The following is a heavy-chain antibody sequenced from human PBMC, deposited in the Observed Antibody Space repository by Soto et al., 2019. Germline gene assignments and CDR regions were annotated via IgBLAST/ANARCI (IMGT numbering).Heavy chain of an antibody. CDR2: IYYSGST. Sequence: SVTLSPTCAVSGYSISSSNWWGWIRQPPGKGLEWIGYIYYSGSTYYNPSLKSRVTMSVDTSKNQFSLKLSSVTAVDTAVYYCARIGKYGDDNWLDPWGQGTLVNVSS. CDR3: ARIGKYGDDNWLDP. J-gene: IGHJ5*02. CDR1: GYSISSSNW. D-gene: IGHD4-17*01. V-gene: IGHV4-28*01.